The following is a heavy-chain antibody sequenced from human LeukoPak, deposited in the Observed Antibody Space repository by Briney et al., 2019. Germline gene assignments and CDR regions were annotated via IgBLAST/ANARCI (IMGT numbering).Heavy chain of an antibody. D-gene: IGHD3-22*01. CDR1: GGSINVFY. CDR3: ASDSFYESGGYFYY. Sequence: KPSETLSLTCSVSGGSINVFYWSWIRQPAGKGLQWIGRISTSGNTDYNPSLKSRVTMSVDTSKNQFSLKVTSVTAADTAVYYCASDSFYESGGYFYYWGQGTPVTVSS. J-gene: IGHJ4*02. CDR2: ISTSGNT. V-gene: IGHV4-4*07.